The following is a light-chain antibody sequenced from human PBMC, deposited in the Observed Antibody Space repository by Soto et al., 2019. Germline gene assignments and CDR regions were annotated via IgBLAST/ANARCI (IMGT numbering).Light chain of an antibody. V-gene: IGLV2-23*01. CDR3: FSYAGSSTDVV. J-gene: IGLJ2*01. Sequence: QSVLTQPASVSGSPGQSITISCTGTSSDVGSYNLVSWYQQHPGKAPKLMIYEGSKRPSGVSNRFSGSKSGNTASLTISGLQAEDEADYYCFSYAGSSTDVVFGGGTKLTVL. CDR2: EGS. CDR1: SSDVGSYNL.